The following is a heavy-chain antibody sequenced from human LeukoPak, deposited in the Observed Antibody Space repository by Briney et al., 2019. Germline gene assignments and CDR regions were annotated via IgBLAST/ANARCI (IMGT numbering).Heavy chain of an antibody. CDR3: ATLITTQLDY. Sequence: AASVKVSCKSSGYTFTGYYIHWVRQAPGQGLEWMGWINPNSGGTNYAQKFQGRVTMTRDTSISTAYMELSRLRSEDTAVYYCATLITTQLDYWGQGTLVTVSS. CDR1: GYTFTGYY. J-gene: IGHJ4*02. V-gene: IGHV1-2*02. D-gene: IGHD3-22*01. CDR2: INPNSGGT.